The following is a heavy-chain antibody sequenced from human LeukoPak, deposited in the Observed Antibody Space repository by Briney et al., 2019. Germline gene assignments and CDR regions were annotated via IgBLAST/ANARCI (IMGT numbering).Heavy chain of an antibody. CDR2: ISSIGSTI. D-gene: IGHD3-10*02. V-gene: IGHV3-48*03. CDR3: AELGITMIGGV. CDR1: GFTFSSYE. J-gene: IGHJ6*04. Sequence: PAGGSLRLSCAASGFTFSSYEMNWVRQAPGKGLEGVSYISSIGSTIYYAASVKGLFTISRDHAKNSLYLQMNSLRAEATAVYYCAELGITMIGGVWGKGTTVTISS.